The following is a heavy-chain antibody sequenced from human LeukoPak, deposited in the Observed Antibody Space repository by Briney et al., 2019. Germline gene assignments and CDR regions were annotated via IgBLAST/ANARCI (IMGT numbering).Heavy chain of an antibody. CDR3: AGDEGWTFDI. J-gene: IGHJ3*02. V-gene: IGHV3-7*01. CDR2: IKQDGSDK. Sequence: GGSLRLSCAASGFSFSTHWMSWFRQAPGKGLEWVTLIKQDGSDKHYVDSVKGRFTISRDNAKNSLYLQMNSLRADDTAVYYCAGDEGWTFDIWGQGTKVTVSS. CDR1: GFSFSTHW. D-gene: IGHD5-24*01.